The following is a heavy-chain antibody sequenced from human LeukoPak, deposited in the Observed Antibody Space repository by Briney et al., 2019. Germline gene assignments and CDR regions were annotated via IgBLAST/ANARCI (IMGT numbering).Heavy chain of an antibody. Sequence: ASVKVSFKASGYTFTSYDVNWVRQAPGQGLEWMGSMNPHSGNTGYAQRFQGRVTMTRNTSISTAYMELSSLRPEDTAVYYCARGRYDFWSGQEDAFDIWGQGTMVTVSS. CDR1: GYTFTSYD. V-gene: IGHV1-8*01. J-gene: IGHJ3*02. D-gene: IGHD3-3*01. CDR2: MNPHSGNT. CDR3: ARGRYDFWSGQEDAFDI.